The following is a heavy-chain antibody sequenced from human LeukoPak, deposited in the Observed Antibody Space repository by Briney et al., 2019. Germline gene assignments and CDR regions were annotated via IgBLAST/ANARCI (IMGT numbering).Heavy chain of an antibody. CDR3: ARLVAAGHPFDY. CDR2: IYYSGST. CDR1: GGSISSYY. J-gene: IGHJ4*02. V-gene: IGHV4-59*01. Sequence: PSETLSLTCTVSGGSISSYYWSWIRQPPGKGLEWIEYIYYSGSTNYNPSLKSRVTISVDTSKNQFSLKLSSVTAADTAVYYCARLVAAGHPFDYWGQGTLVTVSS. D-gene: IGHD6-13*01.